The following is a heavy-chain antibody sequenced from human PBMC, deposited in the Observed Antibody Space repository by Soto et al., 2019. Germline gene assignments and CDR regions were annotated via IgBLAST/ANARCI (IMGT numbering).Heavy chain of an antibody. CDR3: AKVGSSGWRSPSDN. CDR1: GFTFSSYA. V-gene: IGHV3-23*01. Sequence: PGGSLRLSCAASGFTFSSYAMNWVRQAPGEGLEWVSTISDGGGSTYYTDSVKGRFTISRDNSNNTLYMQMNSLRAEDTAIYYCAKVGSSGWRSPSDNWGQGTRVTVSS. D-gene: IGHD6-19*01. J-gene: IGHJ4*02. CDR2: ISDGGGST.